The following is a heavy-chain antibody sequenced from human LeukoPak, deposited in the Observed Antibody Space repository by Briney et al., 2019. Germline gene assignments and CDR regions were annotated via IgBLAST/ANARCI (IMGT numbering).Heavy chain of an antibody. Sequence: SETLSLTCTVSGGSISSYYWSWIRQPPGKGLDWIGYIYYSGSTNYNPSLKSRVTISVDTSKNQFSLKLSSVTAADTAVYYCARSPEVLRSDYWGQGTLVTVSS. CDR2: IYYSGST. CDR3: ARSPEVLRSDY. J-gene: IGHJ4*02. V-gene: IGHV4-59*01. D-gene: IGHD3-3*01. CDR1: GGSISSYY.